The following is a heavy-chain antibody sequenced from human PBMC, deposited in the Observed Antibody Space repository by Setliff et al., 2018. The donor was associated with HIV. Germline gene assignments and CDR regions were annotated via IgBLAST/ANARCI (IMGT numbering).Heavy chain of an antibody. J-gene: IGHJ6*03. Sequence: PGGSLRLSCTTSGFTFGDSAMSWVRQAPGKGLEWVCFIRSKAYGVTTEYAASVKGRFTISRDDSKSIAYLQMNSLKTEDTAVYYCTREVPSLGGYHYYYFMDVWGKGTTVTVSS. V-gene: IGHV3-49*04. D-gene: IGHD3-16*01. CDR2: IRSKAYGVTT. CDR1: GFTFGDSA. CDR3: TREVPSLGGYHYYYFMDV.